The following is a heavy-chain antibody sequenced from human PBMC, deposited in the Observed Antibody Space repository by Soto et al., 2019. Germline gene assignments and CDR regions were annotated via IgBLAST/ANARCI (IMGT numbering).Heavy chain of an antibody. Sequence: GGSLRLSCAASGFTFSSYAMNWVRQTQEKGLEWVSSISSTSSYTHYSDSVKGRFTISRDNANNSLFLQMNSLRAEYTATYYCARDLALAGNYWGQGVLVTVSS. D-gene: IGHD6-19*01. J-gene: IGHJ4*02. V-gene: IGHV3-21*01. CDR1: GFTFSSYA. CDR3: ARDLALAGNY. CDR2: ISSTSSYT.